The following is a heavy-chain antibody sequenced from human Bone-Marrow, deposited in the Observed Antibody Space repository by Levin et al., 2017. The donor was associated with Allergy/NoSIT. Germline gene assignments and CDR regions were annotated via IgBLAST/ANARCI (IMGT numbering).Heavy chain of an antibody. J-gene: IGHJ4*02. CDR3: ANIRFVRNRWRLFDY. CDR1: GFTFSSYA. D-gene: IGHD1-14*01. V-gene: IGHV3-23*01. Sequence: GGSLRLSCAASGFTFSSYAMSWVRQAPGKGLEWVSSISGSGGSTYYADSVKGRFTISRDNSKNTLYLQMNSLRAEDTAVYYCANIRFVRNRWRLFDYWGQGTLVTVSS. CDR2: ISGSGGST.